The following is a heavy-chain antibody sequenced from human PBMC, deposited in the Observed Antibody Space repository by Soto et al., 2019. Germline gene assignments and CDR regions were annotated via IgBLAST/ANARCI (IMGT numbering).Heavy chain of an antibody. Sequence: GGSLRLSCAASGFTFSDYWMHWVRQAPGKGLEWVAVISYDGSNKYYADSVKGRFTISRDNSKNTLYLQMNSLRAEDTAVYYCAKERYDYGDYVGNYWGQGTLVTVSS. V-gene: IGHV3-30*18. D-gene: IGHD4-17*01. J-gene: IGHJ4*02. CDR3: AKERYDYGDYVGNY. CDR2: ISYDGSNK. CDR1: GFTFSDYW.